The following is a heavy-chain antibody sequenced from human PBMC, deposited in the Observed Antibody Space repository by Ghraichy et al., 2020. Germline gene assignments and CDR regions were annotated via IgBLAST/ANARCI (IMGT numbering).Heavy chain of an antibody. D-gene: IGHD5-24*01. V-gene: IGHV3-74*01. CDR3: ARNGYNGAFDY. CDR1: GFTFSNYW. Sequence: GESLKISCVASGFTFSNYWMHWVRQAPGKGLVWVSYIKNDGISTSYADSVQGRFTISRDYAKSAVYLQMNSLRAEDTAVYYCARNGYNGAFDYWGQGALVTVSS. J-gene: IGHJ4*02. CDR2: IKNDGIST.